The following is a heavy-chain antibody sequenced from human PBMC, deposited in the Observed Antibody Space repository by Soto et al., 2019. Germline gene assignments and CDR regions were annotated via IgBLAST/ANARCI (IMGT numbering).Heavy chain of an antibody. J-gene: IGHJ6*02. CDR2: IIPIFGTA. Sequence: SVKVSCKASGGTFSSYAISWVRQAPGQGLEWMGGIIPIFGTANYAQKFQGRVTITADESTSTAYMELSSLRSEDTAVYYCAITIFGGVILNIYGMDVWGQGTTVTVSS. V-gene: IGHV1-69*13. CDR3: AITIFGGVILNIYGMDV. D-gene: IGHD3-3*01. CDR1: GGTFSSYA.